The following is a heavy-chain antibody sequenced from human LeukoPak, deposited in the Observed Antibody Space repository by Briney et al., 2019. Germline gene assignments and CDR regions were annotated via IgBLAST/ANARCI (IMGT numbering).Heavy chain of an antibody. CDR2: IYYSGSA. CDR3: ARLVDLEYFDF. CDR1: GGSFTGYY. Sequence: SETLSLTCTVSGGSFTGYYWSWIRQPPGRGLEWIGYIYYSGSAYYNPSLKSRVTFSEHTSKNQFSLKLSSVTAADTAVYYCARLVDLEYFDFWGQGTLVTVSS. V-gene: IGHV4-59*01. J-gene: IGHJ4*02. D-gene: IGHD5-12*01.